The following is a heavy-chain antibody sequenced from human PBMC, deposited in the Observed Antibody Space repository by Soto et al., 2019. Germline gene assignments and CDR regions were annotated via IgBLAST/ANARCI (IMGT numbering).Heavy chain of an antibody. CDR2: IYYSGST. Sequence: SETLSLTCTVSGGSISSYYWSWIRQPPGKGLEWIGYIYYSGSTNYNPSLKSRVTISVDTSKNQFSLKLSSVTAADTAVYYCASIGARLPHYWGQGTLVTVSS. V-gene: IGHV4-59*01. D-gene: IGHD6-6*01. J-gene: IGHJ4*02. CDR3: ASIGARLPHY. CDR1: GGSISSYY.